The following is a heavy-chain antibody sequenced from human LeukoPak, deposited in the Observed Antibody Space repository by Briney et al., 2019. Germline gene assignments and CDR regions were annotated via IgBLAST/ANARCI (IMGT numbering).Heavy chain of an antibody. CDR2: IYYSGST. V-gene: IGHV4-61*01. CDR1: GGSISGGSYY. CDR3: ARHSSGAPQYYDFWSGYYTGSWFDP. Sequence: SETLSLTCTVSGGSISGGSYYWSWIRQPPGKGLEWIGYIYYSGSTKYNLSLKSRVTISVDTSKNQFSLKLSSVTAADTAVYFCARHSSGAPQYYDFWSGYYTGSWFDPWGQGTLVTVSS. J-gene: IGHJ5*02. D-gene: IGHD3-3*01.